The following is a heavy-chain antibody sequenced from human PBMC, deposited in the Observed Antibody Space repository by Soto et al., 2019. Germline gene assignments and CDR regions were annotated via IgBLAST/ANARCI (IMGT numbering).Heavy chain of an antibody. CDR2: IYYSGST. CDR1: GGSISSGSYY. V-gene: IGHV4-39*01. CDR3: ARYHIVVVTRYFEY. Sequence: QLQLQESGPGLVKPSETLSLTCTVSGGSISSGSYYWGWIRQPPGKGLEWIGSIYYSGSTYYNPSLKSRVTISVDTYKNQFSLKLSSVTAADTALYDGARYHIVVVTRYFEYWGQGTLVTVSS. J-gene: IGHJ4*02. D-gene: IGHD2-21*02.